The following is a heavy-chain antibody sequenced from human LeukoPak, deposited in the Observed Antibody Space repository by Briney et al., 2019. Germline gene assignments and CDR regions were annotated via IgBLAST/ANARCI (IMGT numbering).Heavy chain of an antibody. CDR3: AHIPVWFGEFSFTYWFDP. CDR1: GFSLSTSGVG. J-gene: IGHJ5*02. CDR2: IYWDDDK. V-gene: IGHV2-5*02. Sequence: SGPTLVNPTQPLTLTCTFSGFSLSTSGVGVGRIRQPPGKALEWLALIYWDDDKRYSPSLKSRLTITKDTSKNQVVLTMTNMDPVDTATYYCAHIPVWFGEFSFTYWFDPWGQGTLVTVSS. D-gene: IGHD3-10*01.